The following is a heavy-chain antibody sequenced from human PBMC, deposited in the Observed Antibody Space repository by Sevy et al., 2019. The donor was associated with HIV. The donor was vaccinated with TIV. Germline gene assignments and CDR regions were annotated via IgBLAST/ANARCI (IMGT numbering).Heavy chain of an antibody. Sequence: GGSLRLSCVASEFTFSSYEMNWVRQAPGKGLEWVSYISNSGTSMYYSDSLKGRFTISRDNARNSLYLQMNSLRAEDTAVYYCARDLPPSATTVAHFDCWGQGTLVTVSS. CDR3: ARDLPPSATTVAHFDC. V-gene: IGHV3-48*03. CDR2: ISNSGTSM. D-gene: IGHD4-17*01. CDR1: EFTFSSYE. J-gene: IGHJ4*02.